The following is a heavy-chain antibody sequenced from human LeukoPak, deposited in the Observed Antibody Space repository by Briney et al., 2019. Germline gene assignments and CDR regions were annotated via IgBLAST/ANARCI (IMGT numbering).Heavy chain of an antibody. J-gene: IGHJ4*02. Sequence: GGSLRLSCAASGFTFSRSSMNWVRQAPGKGLEWVSSITTSSSYIYYADSVKGRFTISRDNAKNSLYLQMSGLRAEDTAVYYCARDAVTGYSSGWYKPFPFDSWGQGTLVTVSS. CDR1: GFTFSRSS. CDR2: ITTSSSYI. CDR3: ARDAVTGYSSGWYKPFPFDS. V-gene: IGHV3-21*01. D-gene: IGHD6-19*01.